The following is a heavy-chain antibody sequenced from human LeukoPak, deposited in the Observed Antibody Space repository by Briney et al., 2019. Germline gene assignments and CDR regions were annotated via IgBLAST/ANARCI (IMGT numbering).Heavy chain of an antibody. J-gene: IGHJ4*02. D-gene: IGHD3-22*01. CDR1: GFTFSSYA. Sequence: GGSLRLSCAASGFTFSSYAMSWVRQAPGKGLEWVSAISGSGGSTYYADSVKGRFTISRDNSENTLYLQMNSLRAEDTAVYYCASETSPTYYYDSSGYYTTRPFDYWGQGTLVTVSS. CDR3: ASETSPTYYYDSSGYYTTRPFDY. CDR2: ISGSGGST. V-gene: IGHV3-23*01.